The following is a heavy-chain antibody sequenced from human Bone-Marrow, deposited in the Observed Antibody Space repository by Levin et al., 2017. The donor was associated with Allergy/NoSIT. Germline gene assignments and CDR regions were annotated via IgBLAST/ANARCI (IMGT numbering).Heavy chain of an antibody. Sequence: PSETLSLTCTVSGGSISNDYWSWIRQSPEKGLEFIGFIFYSGHTNYNPSLKSRVTIAVDTSKSQISLRLTSVTAADTAVYYCARGRDGHSSSWFESWGQGTLVTVSS. CDR1: GGSISNDY. CDR2: IFYSGHT. J-gene: IGHJ5*01. V-gene: IGHV4-59*01. CDR3: ARGRDGHSSSWFES. D-gene: IGHD6-13*01.